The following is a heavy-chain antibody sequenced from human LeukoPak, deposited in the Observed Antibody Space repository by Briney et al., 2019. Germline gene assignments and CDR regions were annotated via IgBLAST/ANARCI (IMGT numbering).Heavy chain of an antibody. J-gene: IGHJ5*02. Sequence: ASVKVSCKVSGYTLTELSMHWVRQAPGKGLEWMGGFDPEDGETIYAQKFQGRVTMTEDTSTDTAYMELSSLRSEDTAVYYCATVYYYDNRFDPWGQGTLVTVSS. CDR1: GYTLTELS. CDR2: FDPEDGET. D-gene: IGHD3-22*01. CDR3: ATVYYYDNRFDP. V-gene: IGHV1-24*01.